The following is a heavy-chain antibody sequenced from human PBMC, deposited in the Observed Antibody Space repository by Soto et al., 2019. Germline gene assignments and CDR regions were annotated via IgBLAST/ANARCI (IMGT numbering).Heavy chain of an antibody. V-gene: IGHV3-21*01. J-gene: IGHJ6*02. Sequence: PGGSLRLSCAASGVTFDEFGMSWVRQVPGKGLEWVSSFSSSSNYIHYADSVKGRFTISRDNAKNSLYLQMNSLRAEDTAVYYCARDQWVAVADFNGMDVWGQGTTVTVSS. D-gene: IGHD6-19*01. CDR3: ARDQWVAVADFNGMDV. CDR2: FSSSSNYI. CDR1: GVTFDEFG.